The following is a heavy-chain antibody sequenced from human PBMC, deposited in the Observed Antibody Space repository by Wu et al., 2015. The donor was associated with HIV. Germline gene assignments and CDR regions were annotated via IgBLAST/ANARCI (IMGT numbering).Heavy chain of an antibody. CDR3: ARGRYSGYDSPRVYYYYMDV. D-gene: IGHD5-12*01. J-gene: IGHJ6*03. CDR1: GDTFNKYA. V-gene: IGHV1-69*14. Sequence: QVHLVQSGAGVRKPGSSVMVSCKASGDTFNKYAINWVRQAPGQGLEWMGGIVPVYNIPNYAEKFQDRVTITADRSTSTAYMELSSLRSADTAIYYCARGRYSGYDSPRVYYYYMDVWGLGTTVIVSS. CDR2: IVPVYNIP.